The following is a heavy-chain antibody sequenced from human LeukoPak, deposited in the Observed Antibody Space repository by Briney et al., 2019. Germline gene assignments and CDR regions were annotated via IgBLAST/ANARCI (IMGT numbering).Heavy chain of an antibody. J-gene: IGHJ4*02. D-gene: IGHD6-13*01. CDR2: NYYSGIT. Sequence: SETLSLTCSFSGPSINSYYWSWIRQPPGKGLEWIGYNYYSGITNYNPSLKSRVTISVDTSKNQFSLKLSSVTAADTAVYYCARAVYSSSALDYWGQGTLVTVSS. CDR1: GPSINSYY. V-gene: IGHV4-59*01. CDR3: ARAVYSSSALDY.